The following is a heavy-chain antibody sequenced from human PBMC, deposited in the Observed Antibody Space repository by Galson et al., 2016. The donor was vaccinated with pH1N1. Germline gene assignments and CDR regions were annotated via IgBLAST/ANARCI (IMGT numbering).Heavy chain of an antibody. CDR1: GFSLDTSGVG. J-gene: IGHJ5*01. D-gene: IGHD3-3*01. Sequence: PALVKPTQTLTLTCTVSGFSLDTSGVGVGWIRQPPGKALEWLGDICWNDEKRYSPSLRNSLTITKDASKNQVVLTMTNVDPVDTATYFCAHRRSPYVDFCGGPNWFDSWGQGPLVIVSS. CDR2: ICWNDEK. V-gene: IGHV2-5*01. CDR3: AHRRSPYVDFCGGPNWFDS.